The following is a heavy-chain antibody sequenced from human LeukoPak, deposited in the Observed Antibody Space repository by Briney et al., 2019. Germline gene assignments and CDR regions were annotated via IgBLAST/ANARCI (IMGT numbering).Heavy chain of an antibody. V-gene: IGHV3-21*01. CDR2: ISSSSRNV. D-gene: IGHD5-24*01. Sequence: GGSLRLSCAASGFTFSSYGMSWVRQAPGKGLEWVSFISSSSRNVYYADSVKGRFTISRDNATNSLYLQMNSLRAEDTAVYYCARLRRDGYNLVGFDYWAQGTPVTVSS. CDR3: ARLRRDGYNLVGFDY. J-gene: IGHJ4*02. CDR1: GFTFSSYG.